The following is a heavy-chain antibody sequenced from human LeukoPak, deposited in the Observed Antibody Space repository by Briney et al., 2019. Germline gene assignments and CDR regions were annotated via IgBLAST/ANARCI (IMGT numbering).Heavy chain of an antibody. CDR1: GGSFSGYY. J-gene: IGHJ6*03. CDR3: ARYKDYYYYMDV. V-gene: IGHV4-34*01. Sequence: SETLSLTCAVYGGSFSGYYWSWVRQPPGKGLEWIGEINHSGSTNYNPSLKSRVTISVDTSKNQFSLKLSSVTAADTAVYYCARYKDYYYYMDVWGKGTTVTISS. D-gene: IGHD1-1*01. CDR2: INHSGST.